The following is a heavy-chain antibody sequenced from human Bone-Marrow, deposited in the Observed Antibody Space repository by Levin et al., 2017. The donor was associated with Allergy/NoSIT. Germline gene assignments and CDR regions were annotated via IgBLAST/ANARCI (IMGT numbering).Heavy chain of an antibody. CDR2: ITNDGNIK. J-gene: IGHJ4*02. CDR3: AKDRSGSWTFDY. CDR1: GFTFSTHA. D-gene: IGHD6-25*01. Sequence: GGSLRLSCAASGFTFSTHAMHWVRQAPGKGLEWVAVITNDGNIKIYADAVKGRVTLSRDNSKNTLSLQVDSLRDEDTAVYYCAKDRSGSWTFDYLGQGTLVTVSS. V-gene: IGHV3-30*04.